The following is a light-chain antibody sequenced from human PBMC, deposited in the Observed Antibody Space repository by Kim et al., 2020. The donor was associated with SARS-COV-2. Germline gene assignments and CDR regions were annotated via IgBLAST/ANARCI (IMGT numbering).Light chain of an antibody. CDR1: QSISSW. Sequence: SASVRDRVTITCRASQSISSWLAWYQQKPGKAPKLLIYKTSSLESGVPSRFSGSGSGTEFTLTISSLQPDDFATYYCQQYNSHWTFGQGTKVDIK. J-gene: IGKJ1*01. CDR3: QQYNSHWT. V-gene: IGKV1-5*03. CDR2: KTS.